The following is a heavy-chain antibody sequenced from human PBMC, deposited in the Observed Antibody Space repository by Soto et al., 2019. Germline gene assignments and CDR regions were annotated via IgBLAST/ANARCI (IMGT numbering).Heavy chain of an antibody. Sequence: GASVKVSCKASGYTFTSDGIGWVRQAPGQGLEWMGWISAYNGNTNYAQKLQGRVTMTTDTSTSTAYMELRSLRSDDTAVYYCARDFVEEDIVVTYNWFDPWGQGTLVTVSS. CDR1: GYTFTSDG. J-gene: IGHJ5*02. V-gene: IGHV1-18*01. D-gene: IGHD2-2*01. CDR3: ARDFVEEDIVVTYNWFDP. CDR2: ISAYNGNT.